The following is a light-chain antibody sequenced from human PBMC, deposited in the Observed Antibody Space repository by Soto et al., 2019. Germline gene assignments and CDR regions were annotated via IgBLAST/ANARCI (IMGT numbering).Light chain of an antibody. CDR3: SSYTSSKTVV. Sequence: QSALTQPASVSGSPGQSITISCTGTSSDVGGYDHVPWYQQHPGEVPKVMIYDVTNRPLGVSNRFSGSKSGNTASLTISGLQAEDEADYYCSSYTSSKTVVFGGGTQLTVL. J-gene: IGLJ2*01. CDR1: SSDVGGYDH. CDR2: DVT. V-gene: IGLV2-14*03.